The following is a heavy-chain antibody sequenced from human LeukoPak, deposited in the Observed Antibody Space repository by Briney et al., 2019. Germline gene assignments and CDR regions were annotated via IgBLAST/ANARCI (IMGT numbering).Heavy chain of an antibody. V-gene: IGHV3-73*01. D-gene: IGHD5-18*01. CDR2: IRSKANSYAT. CDR1: GFTFSGSA. Sequence: GGSLRLSCAASGFTFSGSAMHWVRQASGKGLEWVGRIRSKANSYATAYAASVKGRITIPRDDSKNTAYLQMNSLKTEDTAVYYCTGMWIQLWLSSEAFDIWGQGTMVTVSS. J-gene: IGHJ3*02. CDR3: TGMWIQLWLSSEAFDI.